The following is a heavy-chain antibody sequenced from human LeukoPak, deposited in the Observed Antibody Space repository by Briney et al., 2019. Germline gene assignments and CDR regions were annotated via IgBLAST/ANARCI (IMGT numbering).Heavy chain of an antibody. CDR1: GGSFSGCY. V-gene: IGHV4-34*01. Sequence: SETLSLTCAVYGGSFSGCYWSWIRQPPGKGLEWIGEINHSGSTNYNPSLKSRVTISVDTSKNQFSLKLSSVTAADTAVYYCARGRGSYPYWGQGTLVTVSS. CDR2: INHSGST. CDR3: ARGRGSYPY. J-gene: IGHJ4*02. D-gene: IGHD1-26*01.